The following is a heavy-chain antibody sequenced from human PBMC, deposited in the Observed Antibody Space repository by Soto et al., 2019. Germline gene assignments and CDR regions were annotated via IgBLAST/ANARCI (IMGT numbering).Heavy chain of an antibody. J-gene: IGHJ6*02. CDR1: GGSFSGYY. CDR2: INHSGST. D-gene: IGHD2-2*01. Sequence: PSETLSLTCAVYGGSFSGYYWSWIRQPPGKGLEWIGEINHSGSTNYNPSLKSRVTISVDTSKNQFSLKLSSVPAADTAVYYCARDGYCSSTSCYSVGRHYYYGMDVWGQGTTVTVSS. V-gene: IGHV4-34*01. CDR3: ARDGYCSSTSCYSVGRHYYYGMDV.